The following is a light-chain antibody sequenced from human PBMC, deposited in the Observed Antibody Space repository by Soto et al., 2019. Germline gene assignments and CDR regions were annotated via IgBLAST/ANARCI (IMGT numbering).Light chain of an antibody. V-gene: IGKV3-20*01. J-gene: IGKJ5*01. CDR1: QSVNSR. CDR2: GAS. Sequence: EIVLTQSPGTLSLSPGEIATLSCRASQSVNSRLAWYQHKPGQAPRLLISGASSRATGIPDRFSGSGSATDFTLTISRLEPEDFALYYCQHYGRSPITFGQGTRLEI. CDR3: QHYGRSPIT.